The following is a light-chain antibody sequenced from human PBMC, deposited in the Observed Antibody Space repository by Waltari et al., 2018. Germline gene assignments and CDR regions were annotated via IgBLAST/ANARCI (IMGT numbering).Light chain of an antibody. CDR1: NSHIGPNF. CDR2: GND. Sequence: QSLLTQPPSASGTPAQRATISCSGCNSHIGPNFVYMYRQFPGTSPKLLIYGNDKRPSGVPERFSGSKSGSSASLVISGLRSEDEADYYCEAWDDTLSGHSVFGTGTKVTVL. CDR3: EAWDDTLSGHSV. V-gene: IGLV1-47*01. J-gene: IGLJ1*01.